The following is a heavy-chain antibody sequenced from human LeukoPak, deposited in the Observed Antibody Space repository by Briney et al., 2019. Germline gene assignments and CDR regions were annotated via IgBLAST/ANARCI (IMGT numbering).Heavy chain of an antibody. CDR2: ISGSGAST. Sequence: GGSLRPSCAASGFTFNSYAMSWVRQAPGKGLEWVSAISGSGASTYYADSVKGRFTVSRDNSKNTLYLQMNSLRAEDTAVYYCAKERGRRSYYVDYYYYMDAWGKGTTVTVSS. J-gene: IGHJ6*03. CDR1: GFTFNSYA. CDR3: AKERGRRSYYVDYYYYMDA. V-gene: IGHV3-23*01. D-gene: IGHD1-26*01.